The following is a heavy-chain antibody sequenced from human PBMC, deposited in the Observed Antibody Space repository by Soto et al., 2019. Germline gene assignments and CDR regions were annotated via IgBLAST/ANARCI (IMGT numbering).Heavy chain of an antibody. CDR3: ARTGWSVYYYYAMDV. Sequence: EVQLVESGGGLVKPGGSLRLSCAASGFTFSSYSMNWVRQAPGKGLEWVSSISSSGTYTYYADSLKGRFTISRDNAKNSLYLQLNSLVAENTALYYCARTGWSVYYYYAMDVSGQGTTVTVSS. CDR2: ISSSGTYT. J-gene: IGHJ6*02. CDR1: GFTFSSYS. D-gene: IGHD3-3*01. V-gene: IGHV3-21*01.